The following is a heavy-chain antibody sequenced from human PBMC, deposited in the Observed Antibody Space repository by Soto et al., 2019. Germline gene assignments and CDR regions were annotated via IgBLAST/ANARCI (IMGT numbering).Heavy chain of an antibody. Sequence: ASVKVSCKASGYTFTGYYMHWVRQAPGQGLEWMGWVNPNSGGTNYAQKFQGRVTMTRDTSISTAYMKLSRLRSDDTAVYYCARKAYYYDSSGYYYFDYWGQGTLVTVS. V-gene: IGHV1-2*02. J-gene: IGHJ4*02. D-gene: IGHD3-22*01. CDR2: VNPNSGGT. CDR1: GYTFTGYY. CDR3: ARKAYYYDSSGYYYFDY.